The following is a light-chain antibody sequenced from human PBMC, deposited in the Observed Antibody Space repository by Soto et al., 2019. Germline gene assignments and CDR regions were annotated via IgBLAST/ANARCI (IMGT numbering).Light chain of an antibody. J-gene: IGKJ1*01. Sequence: DIQMTQSPSTLSASVGDRVTITCRASQSISSWLAWYQQNPGKAPKLLIYKASSLESGVPSSVSGSGSGIEFTLTSSSLEHDDFANYYCQQYNSHWTFGQGTKVEIK. CDR1: QSISSW. V-gene: IGKV1-5*03. CDR3: QQYNSHWT. CDR2: KAS.